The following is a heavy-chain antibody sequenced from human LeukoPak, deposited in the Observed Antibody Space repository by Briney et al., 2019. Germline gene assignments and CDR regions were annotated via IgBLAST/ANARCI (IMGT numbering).Heavy chain of an antibody. Sequence: GGSLRLSCAASGFTFSSYAMSWVRQAPGKGLEWVAVISYDGGNKYYADSVKGRFTISRDNSKNTLYLQMNSLRAEDTAVYYCAKGYSYNLDYWGQGTLVTVSS. CDR2: ISYDGGNK. V-gene: IGHV3-30*18. D-gene: IGHD2-15*01. CDR3: AKGYSYNLDY. CDR1: GFTFSSYA. J-gene: IGHJ4*02.